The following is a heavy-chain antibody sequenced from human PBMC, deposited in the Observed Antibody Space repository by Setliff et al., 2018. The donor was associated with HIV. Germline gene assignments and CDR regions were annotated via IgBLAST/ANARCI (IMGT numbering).Heavy chain of an antibody. D-gene: IGHD3-22*01. V-gene: IGHV4-59*08. CDR2: VSYSGST. CDR1: GGSISTYY. CDR3: ARHGHFYDSSSSDAFDI. J-gene: IGHJ3*02. Sequence: SETLSLTCNVSGGSISTYYWSWIRQPPGKGLEWLGYVSYSGSTNFNPSLESRLAMSVDMSKNHFSLKLRSVTAADTAVYYCARHGHFYDSSSSDAFDIWGHGTMGTVSS.